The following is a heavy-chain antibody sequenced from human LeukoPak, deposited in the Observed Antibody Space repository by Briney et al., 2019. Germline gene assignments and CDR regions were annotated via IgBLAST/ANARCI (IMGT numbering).Heavy chain of an antibody. CDR2: ITPFNGNT. D-gene: IGHD1-26*01. J-gene: IGHJ4*02. CDR1: GYTFTYRY. V-gene: IGHV1-45*02. Sequence: GASVKVSCKASGYTFTYRYLHWVRQAPGQALEWMGWITPFNGNTNYAQKFQDRVTITRDTSISTAYMELSRLRSDDTAVYYCARALYPTHPGTFDYWGQGTLVTVSS. CDR3: ARALYPTHPGTFDY.